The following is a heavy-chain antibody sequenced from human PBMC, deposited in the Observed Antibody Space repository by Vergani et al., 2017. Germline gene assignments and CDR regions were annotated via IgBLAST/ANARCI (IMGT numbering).Heavy chain of an antibody. CDR1: GFTFSNAW. D-gene: IGHD3-22*01. CDR3: TTDYYYDRVYSQNDY. V-gene: IGHV3-15*01. J-gene: IGHJ4*02. Sequence: EVQLVESGGGLVKPGGSLRLSCAASGFTFSNAWMSWVRQAPGKGLEWVCRIKSKTDGGTTDYAAPVKGRFTISRDDSKNTLYLQMNSLKTENTAVYYCTTDYYYDRVYSQNDYWGQGTLVTVSS. CDR2: IKSKTDGGTT.